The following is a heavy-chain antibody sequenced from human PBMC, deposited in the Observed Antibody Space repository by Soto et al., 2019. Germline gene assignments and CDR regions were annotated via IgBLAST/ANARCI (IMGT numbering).Heavy chain of an antibody. D-gene: IGHD2-8*01. V-gene: IGHV3-33*01. CDR1: GFTFSSYG. CDR3: ATSSQYCTNGVCFDY. Sequence: GESLKISCAASGFTFSSYGMHWVRQAPGKGLEWVAVIWYDGSNKYYADSVKGRFTISRDNSKNTLYLQMNSLRAEDTAVYYCATSSQYCTNGVCFDYWGQGTLVTVSS. CDR2: IWYDGSNK. J-gene: IGHJ4*02.